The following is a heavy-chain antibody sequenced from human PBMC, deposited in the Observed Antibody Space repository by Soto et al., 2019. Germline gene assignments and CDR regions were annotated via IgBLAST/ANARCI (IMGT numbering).Heavy chain of an antibody. D-gene: IGHD2-15*01. CDR2: INHSGST. V-gene: IGHV4-34*01. Sequence: SETLSLTCAVYGGSFSGYYWSWIRQPPGKGLEWIGEINHSGSTNYNPSLKSRVTISVGTSKNQFSLKLSSVTAADTAVYYCARFSGSYYSDYYGMDVWGKGTTVTVSS. CDR1: GGSFSGYY. J-gene: IGHJ6*04. CDR3: ARFSGSYYSDYYGMDV.